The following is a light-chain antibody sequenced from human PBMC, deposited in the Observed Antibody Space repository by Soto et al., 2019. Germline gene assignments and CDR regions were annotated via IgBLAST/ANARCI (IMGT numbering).Light chain of an antibody. CDR1: QDIGND. CDR2: AAS. J-gene: IGKJ1*01. Sequence: AIQVTQSPSSVSASVGDRVTITCRASQDIGNDLGWYQQKPGEAPRLLISAASTFQSGVPSRFSGSGSGTDFTLTISSLQPEDSATYYCLQDYNYPWTFGQGTKVEIK. V-gene: IGKV1-6*02. CDR3: LQDYNYPWT.